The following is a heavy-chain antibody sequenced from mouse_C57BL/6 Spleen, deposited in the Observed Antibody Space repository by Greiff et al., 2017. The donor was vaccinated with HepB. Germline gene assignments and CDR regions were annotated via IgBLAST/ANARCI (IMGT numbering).Heavy chain of an antibody. V-gene: IGHV1-64*01. CDR3: ARNDYDDYYYAMDY. Sequence: QVQLKQPGAELVKPGASVKLSCKASGYTFTSYWMHWVKQRPGQGLEWIGMIHPNSGSTNYNEKFKSKATLTVDKSSSTAYMQLRSLTSEDSAVYYCARNDYDDYYYAMDYWGQGTSVTVSS. D-gene: IGHD2-4*01. J-gene: IGHJ4*01. CDR1: GYTFTSYW. CDR2: IHPNSGST.